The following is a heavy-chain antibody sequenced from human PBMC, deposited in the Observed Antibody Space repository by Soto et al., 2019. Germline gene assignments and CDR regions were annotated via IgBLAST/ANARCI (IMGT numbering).Heavy chain of an antibody. CDR3: ARSKYSIPPFDY. CDR2: IYWDDDK. J-gene: IGHJ4*02. D-gene: IGHD6-13*01. CDR1: GFSLSTDDVG. Sequence: SGPTLVNPTQTLTLTCTFSGFSLSTDDVGVGWIRQPPGKALDWLAVIYWDDDKRYSPSLKSRLTITKDTSKNQVLLTMTNMDAVDTATYFCARSKYSIPPFDYWGQGALVTVSS. V-gene: IGHV2-5*02.